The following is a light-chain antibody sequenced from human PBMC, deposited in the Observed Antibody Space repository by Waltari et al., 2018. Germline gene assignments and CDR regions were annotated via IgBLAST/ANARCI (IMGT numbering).Light chain of an antibody. CDR1: QSVSTY. J-gene: IGKJ1*01. Sequence: EIVLTQSPGTLSLSPGERATLSCRASQSVSTYLACYQQKPGQAPRLLIYHASTRATGIPDRFSGSGSGTDFSLTISRLEPEDFAVYHCQHYLRLPATFGQGTKVEIK. CDR3: QHYLRLPAT. V-gene: IGKV3-20*01. CDR2: HAS.